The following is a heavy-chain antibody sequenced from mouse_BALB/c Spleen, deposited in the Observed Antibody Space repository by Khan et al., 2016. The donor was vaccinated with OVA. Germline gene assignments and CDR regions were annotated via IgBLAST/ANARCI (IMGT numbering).Heavy chain of an antibody. CDR2: VYPSDSYT. V-gene: IGHV1-69*02. D-gene: IGHD2-3*01. CDR3: TRGGVDGSSFAY. CDR1: GYTFTNYW. Sequence: QVQLQQPGAGLVRPGASVKLSCKASGYTFTNYWINWIKQRPGQGLEWIGNVYPSDSYTNYNQKFKDKATLTVDKSSRIAYIQLSSPTSEDSAVYYCTRGGVDGSSFAYWGQGTLVTVSA. J-gene: IGHJ3*01.